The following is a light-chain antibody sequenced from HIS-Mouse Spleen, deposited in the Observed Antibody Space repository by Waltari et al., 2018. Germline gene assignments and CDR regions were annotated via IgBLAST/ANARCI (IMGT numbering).Light chain of an antibody. Sequence: SYVLTQPPSVSVAPGKKARITCGGNNIGSKSVPLYQQKPGQAPVLVVYDDSDRPSGIPERFSGSNSGNTATLTISRVEAGDEADYYCQVWDSSSDHVVFGGGTKLTVL. V-gene: IGLV3-21*03. J-gene: IGLJ2*01. CDR2: DDS. CDR3: QVWDSSSDHVV. CDR1: NIGSKS.